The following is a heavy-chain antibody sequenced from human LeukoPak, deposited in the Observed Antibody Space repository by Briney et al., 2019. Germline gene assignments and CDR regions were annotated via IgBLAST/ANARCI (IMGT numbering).Heavy chain of an antibody. V-gene: IGHV4-39*01. CDR1: GVSISSSNSY. CDR2: INHSGST. Sequence: SETLSLTCTVSGVSISSSNSYWSWIRQPPGKGLEWIGEINHSGSTNYNPSLKSRVTISVDTSKNQFSLKLSSVTAADTAFYYCARQYSTNWYDDRGWFDPWGQGTLVTVSS. CDR3: ARQYSTNWYDDRGWFDP. J-gene: IGHJ5*02. D-gene: IGHD6-13*01.